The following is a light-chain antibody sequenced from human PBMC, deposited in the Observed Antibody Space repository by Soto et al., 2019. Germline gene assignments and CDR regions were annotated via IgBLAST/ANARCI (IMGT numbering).Light chain of an antibody. Sequence: EIVMTQSPATLSVSPGERATLSCRASQSVSSNLAWYQQKPGQAPRLLIYGASTRATGIPARFSGSGSGTEFTLTISSLQSEDFAVYYCHQYNNWPLTFGPGTKADIK. CDR3: HQYNNWPLT. CDR1: QSVSSN. J-gene: IGKJ3*01. V-gene: IGKV3-15*01. CDR2: GAS.